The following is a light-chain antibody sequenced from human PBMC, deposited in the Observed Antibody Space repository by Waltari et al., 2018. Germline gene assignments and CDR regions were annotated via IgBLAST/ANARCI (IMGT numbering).Light chain of an antibody. J-gene: IGLJ3*02. CDR3: AAWDDSLDGGV. CDR2: RNH. Sequence: QSVLTQPPSASATPGQSVIISCFGRDYNIGKNIGHWYQQVPGTAPKLLIYRNHQRPSGVPVRFSGSKSGTSASLASSGLQSEDEAHYYCAAWDDSLDGGVFGGGTKVTV. V-gene: IGLV1-44*01. CDR1: DYNIGKNI.